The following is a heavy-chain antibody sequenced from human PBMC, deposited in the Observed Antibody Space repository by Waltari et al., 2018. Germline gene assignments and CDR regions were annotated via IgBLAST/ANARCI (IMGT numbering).Heavy chain of an antibody. CDR1: GYTFTDYY. CDR2: VDPEEGET. D-gene: IGHD6-19*01. J-gene: IGHJ1*01. Sequence: EVQLVQSGAEVKKPGATVKISCKASGYTFTDYYMHWVQQAPGTGLEWMGSVDPEEGETIDAEKVQGRVTITADTSSDTAYMELSSLRAEDTAVEYGATAGLVTVGYFQHWGQGTLVTVSS. V-gene: IGHV1-69-2*01. CDR3: ATAGLVTVGYFQH.